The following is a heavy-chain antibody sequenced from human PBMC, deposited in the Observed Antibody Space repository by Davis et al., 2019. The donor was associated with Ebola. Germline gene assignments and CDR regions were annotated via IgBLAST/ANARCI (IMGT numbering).Heavy chain of an antibody. CDR2: IDPSDSYT. D-gene: IGHD6-6*01. V-gene: IGHV5-10-1*01. J-gene: IGHJ4*02. CDR1: GYSFTSYW. Sequence: GESLKISCQGSGYSFTSYWIGWVRQMPGKGLEWMGRIDPSDSYTNYSPSFQGHVTISADKSISTAYLQWSSLKASDTAMYYCARSIAARPNDYWGQGTLVTVSS. CDR3: ARSIAARPNDY.